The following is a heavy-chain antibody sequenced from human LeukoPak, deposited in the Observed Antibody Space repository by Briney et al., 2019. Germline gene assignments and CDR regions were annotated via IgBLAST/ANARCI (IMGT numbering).Heavy chain of an antibody. CDR2: INPSGGST. D-gene: IGHD3-22*01. V-gene: IGHV1-46*01. Sequence: ASVKVSCKASAHTFTNYCLHWVRQAPGQGLEWMGIINPSGGSTSYAQKFQGRVTTTRDTSTSTVYMELSSLRSEDTAVYYCAREGSSGQLLWGQGSMVTVSS. CDR3: AREGSSGQLL. CDR1: AHTFTNYC. J-gene: IGHJ3*01.